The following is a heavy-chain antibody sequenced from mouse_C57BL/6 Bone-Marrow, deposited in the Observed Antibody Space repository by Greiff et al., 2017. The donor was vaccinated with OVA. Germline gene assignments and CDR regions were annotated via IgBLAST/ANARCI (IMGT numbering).Heavy chain of an antibody. CDR1: GYTFTGYW. J-gene: IGHJ4*01. CDR3: ARPYAEGYYYAMDY. CDR2: ILPGSGST. D-gene: IGHD1-1*01. Sequence: VQLQQSGAELMKPGASVKLSCKATGYTFTGYWIEWVKQRPGHGLEWIGEILPGSGSTNYNEKFKGKATFTADTSANTAYLQLSSLTTEDSAIEYCARPYAEGYYYAMDYWGQGTSVTVSS. V-gene: IGHV1-9*01.